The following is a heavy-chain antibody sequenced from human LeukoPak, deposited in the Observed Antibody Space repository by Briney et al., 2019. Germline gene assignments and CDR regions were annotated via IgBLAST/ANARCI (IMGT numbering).Heavy chain of an antibody. D-gene: IGHD1-26*01. V-gene: IGHV1-69*04. CDR1: GYTFTSYD. CDR2: IIPILGIA. CDR3: AREQWELLRGAFDY. J-gene: IGHJ4*02. Sequence: ASVKVSCKASGYTFTSYDINWVRQAPGQGLEWMGRIIPILGIANYAQKFQGRVTITADKSTSTAYMELSSLRSEDTAVYYCAREQWELLRGAFDYWGQGTLVTVSS.